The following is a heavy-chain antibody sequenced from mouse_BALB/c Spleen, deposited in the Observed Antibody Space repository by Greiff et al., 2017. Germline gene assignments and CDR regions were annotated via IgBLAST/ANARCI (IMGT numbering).Heavy chain of an antibody. CDR1: GYSITSGYY. CDR2: ISYDGSN. Sequence: EVQVVESGPGLVKPSQSLSLTCSVTGYSITSGYYWNWIRQFPGNKLEWMGYISYDGSNNYNPSLKNRISITRDTSKNQFFLKLNSVTTEDTATYYCARDSPLWSDAMDYWGQGTSVTVSS. J-gene: IGHJ4*01. D-gene: IGHD1-1*02. CDR3: ARDSPLWSDAMDY. V-gene: IGHV3-6*02.